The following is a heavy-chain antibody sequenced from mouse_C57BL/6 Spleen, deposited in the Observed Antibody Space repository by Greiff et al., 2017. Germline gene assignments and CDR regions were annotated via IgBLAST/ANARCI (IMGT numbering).Heavy chain of an antibody. CDR2: IYPGSGST. V-gene: IGHV1-55*01. J-gene: IGHJ2*01. D-gene: IGHD6-1*01. CDR1: GYTFTSYW. Sequence: QVQLQQPGAELVKPGASVKMSCKASGYTFTSYWITWVKQRPGQGLEWIGDIYPGSGSTNYNEKFKSKATLTVDKSSSTAYMQLSSLTSEDSAVYYCARRGCLKSYFDYWGQGTTRTVSS. CDR3: ARRGCLKSYFDY.